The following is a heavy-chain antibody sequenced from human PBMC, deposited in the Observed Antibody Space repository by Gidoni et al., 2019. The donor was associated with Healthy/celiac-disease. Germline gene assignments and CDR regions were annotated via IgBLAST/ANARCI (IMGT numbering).Heavy chain of an antibody. J-gene: IGHJ4*02. V-gene: IGHV3-74*01. Sequence: EVQLVESGGGLVQPGGSLRLSCAASGFTFSSYWMHWVRQAPGKGLVWVSRINSDGSRTSYADSVKGRFTISRDNAKNTLYLQMNSLRAEDTAVYYCARAYYDFWSGYYIGGYFDYWGQGTLVTVSS. CDR2: INSDGSRT. D-gene: IGHD3-3*01. CDR1: GFTFSSYW. CDR3: ARAYYDFWSGYYIGGYFDY.